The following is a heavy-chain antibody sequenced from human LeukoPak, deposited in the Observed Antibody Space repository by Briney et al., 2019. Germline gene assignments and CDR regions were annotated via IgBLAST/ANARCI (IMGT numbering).Heavy chain of an antibody. CDR1: GFTFSSYG. CDR2: ISSDGSDK. J-gene: IGHJ4*02. CDR3: AKGGRWELLEVSGYFDY. V-gene: IGHV3-30*19. D-gene: IGHD1-26*01. Sequence: PGGSLRLSCAASGFTFSSYGMHWVRQAPGKGLEWVAVISSDGSDKYYADSVKGRFTISRDNSKNTLYLQMNSLRAEDTAVYYCAKGGRWELLEVSGYFDYWGQGTLVTVSS.